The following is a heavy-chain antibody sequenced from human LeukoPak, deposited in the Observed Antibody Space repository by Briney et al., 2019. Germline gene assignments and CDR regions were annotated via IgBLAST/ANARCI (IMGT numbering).Heavy chain of an antibody. Sequence: GGSLRLSCAASGFTFSDYSMNWVRQAPGKGLEWVSYIGRNISAIYYADSVRGRVTISRDNAKNSLYLQMNSLRAEDTALYYCAKDIVPYYYDSPGYWGQGTLVTVSS. CDR2: IGRNISAI. V-gene: IGHV3-48*04. J-gene: IGHJ4*02. CDR3: AKDIVPYYYDSPGY. D-gene: IGHD3-22*01. CDR1: GFTFSDYS.